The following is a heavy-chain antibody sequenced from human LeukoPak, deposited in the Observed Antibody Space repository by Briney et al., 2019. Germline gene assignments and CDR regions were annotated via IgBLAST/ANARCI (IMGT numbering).Heavy chain of an antibody. J-gene: IGHJ4*02. Sequence: GGSLRLSCAASGFTFGSYGMYWVRQAPGKGLEWVAFIRYDGSNKYYADSVKGRFTVSRDNSKNTLYLQMNSLRAEDTAIYYCAKRHGSGSYSKPFDYWGQGTLVTVSS. CDR3: AKRHGSGSYSKPFDY. V-gene: IGHV3-30*02. CDR2: IRYDGSNK. D-gene: IGHD3-10*01. CDR1: GFTFGSYG.